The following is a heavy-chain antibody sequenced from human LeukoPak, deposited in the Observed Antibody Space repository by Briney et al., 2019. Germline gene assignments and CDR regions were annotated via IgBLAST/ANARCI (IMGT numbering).Heavy chain of an antibody. CDR2: IRNKDSSYTT. CDR3: ARDSGQGHYFDY. V-gene: IGHV3-72*01. CDR1: GFTFSDHY. Sequence: GGSLRLSCAASGFTFSDHYMDWVRQAPGKGLEWVGRIRNKDSSYTTEYAASVKGRFSISRDDSKNSVYLQMNNLKPEDPAVYFCARDSGQGHYFDYWGQGTLVTVSS. J-gene: IGHJ4*02.